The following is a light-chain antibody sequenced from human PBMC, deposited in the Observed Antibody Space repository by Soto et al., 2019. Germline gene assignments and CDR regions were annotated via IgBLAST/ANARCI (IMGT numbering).Light chain of an antibody. J-gene: IGKJ1*01. Sequence: DIQMTQSPSPLSASVGDRVTITCLASQSISSWLAWYQQKPGKAPKLLIYKASTLKSGVPSRFSGSGSGTECTLTISSLQPDDFATYYCQHYNSYSEAFGQGTKVDIK. CDR3: QHYNSYSEA. CDR2: KAS. CDR1: QSISSW. V-gene: IGKV1-5*03.